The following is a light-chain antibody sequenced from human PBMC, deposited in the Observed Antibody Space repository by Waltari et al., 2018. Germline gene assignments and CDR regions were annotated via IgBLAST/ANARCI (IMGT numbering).Light chain of an antibody. CDR3: CSYAGSYTYV. V-gene: IGLV2-11*01. CDR2: DVS. Sequence: LTQPRSVSGSPGQSVTISCTGTSSDVGGYNYVSWYQQHPGKAPKLMIYDVSKRPSGVPDRFSGSKSGNTASLTISGLQAEDEADYYCCSYAGSYTYVFGTGTKVTVL. CDR1: SSDVGGYNY. J-gene: IGLJ1*01.